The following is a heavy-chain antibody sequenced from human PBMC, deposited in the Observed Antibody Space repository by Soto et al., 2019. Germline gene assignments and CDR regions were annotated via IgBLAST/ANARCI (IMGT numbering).Heavy chain of an antibody. CDR1: GGSISSGGYY. CDR2: IYYSGST. D-gene: IGHD5-18*01. CDR3: AIGIDTAEFRFDY. V-gene: IGHV4-31*03. J-gene: IGHJ4*02. Sequence: QVQLQESGPGLVKPSQTLSLTCTVSGGSISSGGYYWSWIRQHPGKGLEWIGYIYYSGSTYYNPSLNSRVTISVDTSKNQFSLKLSSVTAAYTAVYYCAIGIDTAEFRFDYWGQGTLVTVSS.